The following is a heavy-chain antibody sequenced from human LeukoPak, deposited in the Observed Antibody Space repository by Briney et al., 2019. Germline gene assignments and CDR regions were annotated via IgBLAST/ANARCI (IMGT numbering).Heavy chain of an antibody. CDR2: ISAYNGNT. D-gene: IGHD2-2*01. V-gene: IGHV1-18*01. J-gene: IGHJ5*02. Sequence: ASVKVSCKASGGTFSSYAISWVRQAPGQGLEWMGWISAYNGNTNYAQKLQGRVTMTTDTSTSTAYMELRSLRSDDTAVYYCARDSIVVVPAASLDPWGQGTLVTVSS. CDR1: GGTFSSYA. CDR3: ARDSIVVVPAASLDP.